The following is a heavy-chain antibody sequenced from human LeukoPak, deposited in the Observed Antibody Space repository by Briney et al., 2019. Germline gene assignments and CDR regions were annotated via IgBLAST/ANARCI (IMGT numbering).Heavy chain of an antibody. CDR1: GYSFTSYW. CDR2: IYPGDSDT. D-gene: IGHD3-22*01. V-gene: IGHV5-51*01. Sequence: LGESLKISCKGSGYSFTSYWIGWVRQMPGKGLEWMGIIYPGDSDTRYSPSFQGQVTISADKSISTAYLQWSSLKASDTAMYYCARPSAYDSSGYYPALFDHWGQGTLVTVSS. J-gene: IGHJ4*02. CDR3: ARPSAYDSSGYYPALFDH.